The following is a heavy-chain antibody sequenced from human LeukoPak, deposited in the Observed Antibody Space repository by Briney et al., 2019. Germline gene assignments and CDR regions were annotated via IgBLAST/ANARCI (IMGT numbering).Heavy chain of an antibody. CDR3: AKAKVLRFLEWLPDY. J-gene: IGHJ4*02. CDR1: GFTLSSYA. CDR2: ISGSGGST. Sequence: GGSLRLSCAASGFTLSSYAMSWVRQAPGKGLEWVSAISGSGGSTYYADSVKGRFTISRDNSKNTLYLQMNSLRAEDTAVYYCAKAKVLRFLEWLPDYWGQGTLVTVSS. D-gene: IGHD3-3*01. V-gene: IGHV3-23*01.